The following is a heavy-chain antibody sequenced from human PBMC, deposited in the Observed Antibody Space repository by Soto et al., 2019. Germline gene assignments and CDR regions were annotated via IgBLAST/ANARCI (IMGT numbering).Heavy chain of an antibody. CDR3: ARDNGDYYYYYGMDV. D-gene: IGHD4-17*01. CDR2: IKQDGSEK. J-gene: IGHJ6*02. CDR1: GFTFSSYW. V-gene: IGHV3-7*01. Sequence: GGSLRLSCAASGFTFSSYWMSWVRQAPGKGLEWVANIKQDGSEKYYVDSVKGRFTISRDNAKNSLYLQMNSLRAEDTAVYYCARDNGDYYYYYGMDVWGRGTTVTVSS.